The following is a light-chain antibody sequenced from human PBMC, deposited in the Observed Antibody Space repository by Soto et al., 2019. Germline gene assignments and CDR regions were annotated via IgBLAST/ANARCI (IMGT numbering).Light chain of an antibody. Sequence: EIVLTQSPGTLSLSPGERATLSCRASQTVTSAYMAWDQQKPGQAPSLLIYAASTRAVGIPDRFSASGSGTDCTLTISRLEPEDFAVYYCQQYSESPRTFGQGTKVEVK. CDR2: AAS. CDR3: QQYSESPRT. V-gene: IGKV3-20*01. J-gene: IGKJ1*01. CDR1: QTVTSAY.